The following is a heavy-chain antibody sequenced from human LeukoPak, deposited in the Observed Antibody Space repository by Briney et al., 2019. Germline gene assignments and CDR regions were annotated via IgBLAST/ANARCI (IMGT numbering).Heavy chain of an antibody. CDR3: AKGHSSGWYYFDY. Sequence: RTGGSLRLSCAASGFTFSSYAMSWVRQAPGKGLEWVSAISGSGGSTYYADSVKGRFTISRDNSKNTLYLQMNSLRAEDTAVYYCAKGHSSGWYYFDYWGQGTLVTVSS. J-gene: IGHJ4*02. CDR2: ISGSGGST. V-gene: IGHV3-23*01. D-gene: IGHD6-19*01. CDR1: GFTFSSYA.